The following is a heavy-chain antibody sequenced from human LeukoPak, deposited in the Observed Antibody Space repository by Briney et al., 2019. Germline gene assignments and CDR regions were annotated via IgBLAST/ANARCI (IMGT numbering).Heavy chain of an antibody. Sequence: ASVTVSCKASGGTFSSYAISWVRQAPGQGLEWMGGIIPIFGTANYAQKFQGRVTITADESTSTAYMELSSLRAEDTAVYYCARALTTLTYEGYWGQGTLVTVSS. CDR1: GGTFSSYA. V-gene: IGHV1-69*13. CDR2: IIPIFGTA. CDR3: ARALTTLTYEGY. J-gene: IGHJ4*02. D-gene: IGHD1-1*01.